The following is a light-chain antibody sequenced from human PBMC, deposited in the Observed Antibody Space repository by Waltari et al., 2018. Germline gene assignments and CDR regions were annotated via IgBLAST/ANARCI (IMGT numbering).Light chain of an antibody. CDR3: QQRSNWPRYT. Sequence: EIVLTQSRATLSLSPGERATLPCRASQSVGDYLAWHQQKPGQAPRLLIYDASNRATGIPARFSGSGSATDFTLTISSLEPEDFAVYYCQQRSNWPRYTFGQGTKLEIK. CDR2: DAS. CDR1: QSVGDY. J-gene: IGKJ2*01. V-gene: IGKV3-11*01.